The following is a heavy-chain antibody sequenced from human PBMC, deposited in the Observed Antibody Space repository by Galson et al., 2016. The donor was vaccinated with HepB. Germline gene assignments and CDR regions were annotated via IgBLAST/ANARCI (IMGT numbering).Heavy chain of an antibody. Sequence: SVKVSCKASGGTFSSYGISWVRQAPGQGLEWMGGIIPAFRTANYAQKFQGRVTITADESTSTAYMELSSLRSDDTAVYYCAREGGIAVAFDYWGQGTLVTGCS. CDR2: IIPAFRTA. CDR1: GGTFSSYG. J-gene: IGHJ4*02. CDR3: AREGGIAVAFDY. D-gene: IGHD6-19*01. V-gene: IGHV1-69*13.